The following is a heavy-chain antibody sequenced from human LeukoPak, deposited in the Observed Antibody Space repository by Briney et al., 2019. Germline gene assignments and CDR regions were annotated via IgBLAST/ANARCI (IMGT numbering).Heavy chain of an antibody. Sequence: GGSLRLSCAASGVTFSSSWMSWVRQAPGKGLEWVANIKQDGSRKLYVDSVQGRFTTSRDNAKNSLYLQMNSLRAEDTAVYYCAREPVAGVNDAFDIWGQGTMVTVSS. J-gene: IGHJ3*02. V-gene: IGHV3-7*01. CDR3: AREPVAGVNDAFDI. D-gene: IGHD3-16*01. CDR1: GVTFSSSW. CDR2: IKQDGSRK.